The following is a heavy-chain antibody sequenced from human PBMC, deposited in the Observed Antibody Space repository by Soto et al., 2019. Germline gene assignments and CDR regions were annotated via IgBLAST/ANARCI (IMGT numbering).Heavy chain of an antibody. CDR3: AIEVSLGFEAAGYFDS. CDR1: GFTFSNYP. CDR2: ISYDGNTK. D-gene: IGHD6-25*01. Sequence: QVHLAESGGGVVQPGRSLRLSCAASGFTFSNYPMNWVRQAPGKGLEWVAVISYDGNTKHYADSVKGRCTISRDNPRNKLYLQMNSVRVEETAVYYCAIEVSLGFEAAGYFDSWGQGAQVTVSS. J-gene: IGHJ4*02. V-gene: IGHV3-30*04.